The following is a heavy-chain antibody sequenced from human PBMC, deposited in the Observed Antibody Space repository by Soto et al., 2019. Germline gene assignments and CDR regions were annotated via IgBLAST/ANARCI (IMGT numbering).Heavy chain of an antibody. V-gene: IGHV1-2*02. CDR1: GFSFTGYY. CDR3: AKDLTRQLAYWLDP. J-gene: IGHJ5*02. CDR2: INAHSGGT. Sequence: ASVKVSCKASGFSFTGYYIHWLRQAPGQGLEWMGWINAHSGGTEYAQKFQGRVTLTRDTSIATTYLTLTSLTSDDTALYYCAKDLTRQLAYWLDPWGQGTQVTVSS. D-gene: IGHD6-6*01.